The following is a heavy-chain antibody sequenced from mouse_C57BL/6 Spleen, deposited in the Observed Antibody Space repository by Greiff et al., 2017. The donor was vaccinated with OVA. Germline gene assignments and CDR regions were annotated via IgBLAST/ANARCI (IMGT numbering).Heavy chain of an antibody. D-gene: IGHD2-2*01. CDR2: ISSGSSTI. CDR1: GFTFSDYG. Sequence: EVKLMESGGGLVKPGGSLKLSCAASGFTFSDYGMHWVRQAPEKGLEWVAYISSGSSTIYYADTVKGRFTISRDNAKNTLFLQMTSLRSEDAAMYCCARRGYDAFDYWGQGTTLTVSS. V-gene: IGHV5-17*01. J-gene: IGHJ2*01. CDR3: ARRGYDAFDY.